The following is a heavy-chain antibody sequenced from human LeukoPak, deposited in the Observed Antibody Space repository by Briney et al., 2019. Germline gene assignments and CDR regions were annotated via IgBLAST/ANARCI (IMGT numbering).Heavy chain of an antibody. Sequence: SETLSLTCSVSGGSVRSYSCSWIRQPPGKGVEWIGYIHNSGSTNYKPSLKSRVIISLDTPKNQFSLTLTSVTTADTAVYYCARGGGSPHSWGQGTLVTVSS. V-gene: IGHV4-59*02. CDR1: GGSVRSYS. CDR2: IHNSGST. CDR3: ARGGGSPHS. D-gene: IGHD2-15*01. J-gene: IGHJ4*02.